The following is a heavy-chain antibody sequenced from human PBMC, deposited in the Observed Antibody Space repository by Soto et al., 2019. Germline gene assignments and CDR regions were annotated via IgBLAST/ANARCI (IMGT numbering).Heavy chain of an antibody. D-gene: IGHD3-9*01. J-gene: IGHJ6*02. CDR3: ARDPYAILTGYQTTYGLYV. CDR2: ISVYNGNT. Sequence: QDQLVQSGPEVKKPGASVKVSCKASGYTFTSYGISWVRQAPGQGLEWMGWISVYNGNTNYAQRLQGRVTMTTDTSTSTAYRELRSLGSDDTAVYYCARDPYAILTGYQTTYGLYVWGQGTTVTVSS. CDR1: GYTFTSYG. V-gene: IGHV1-18*01.